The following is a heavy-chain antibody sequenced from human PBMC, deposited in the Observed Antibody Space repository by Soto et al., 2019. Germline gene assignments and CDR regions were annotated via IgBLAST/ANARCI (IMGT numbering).Heavy chain of an antibody. CDR1: GFTFGDYA. Sequence: GGSLRLSCTASGFTFGDYAMSWFRQAPGKGLEWVGFIRSKAYGGTTEYAASVKGRFTISRDDSKSIAYLQMNSLKTEDTAVYYCTREPYSSSYNYWGQGTLVTVSS. J-gene: IGHJ4*02. D-gene: IGHD6-6*01. CDR2: IRSKAYGGTT. V-gene: IGHV3-49*03. CDR3: TREPYSSSYNY.